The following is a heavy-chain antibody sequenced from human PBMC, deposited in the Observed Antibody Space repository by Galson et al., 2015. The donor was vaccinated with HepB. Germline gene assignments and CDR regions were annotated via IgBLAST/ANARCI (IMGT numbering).Heavy chain of an antibody. V-gene: IGHV3-48*01. CDR2: ITSSGGTI. D-gene: IGHD1-1*01. Sequence: LRLSCAVSGFTFSDYSMNWVRQAPGKGLEWISFITSSGGTIFYSDSVKGRFTISRDNAKNSLYLQMSSLRAEDTAVYYCARGGSSHWIDYWGQGTLVTVSS. CDR3: ARGGSSHWIDY. J-gene: IGHJ4*02. CDR1: GFTFSDYS.